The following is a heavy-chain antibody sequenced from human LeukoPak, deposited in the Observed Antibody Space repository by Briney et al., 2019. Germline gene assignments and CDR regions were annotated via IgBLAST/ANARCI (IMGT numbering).Heavy chain of an antibody. CDR1: GGSISGYY. V-gene: IGHV4-59*01. J-gene: IGHJ4*02. D-gene: IGHD5-18*01. Sequence: SETLSLTCTVSGGSISGYYWSWIRQPPGKGLEWIGYIYYSGSTKYTPSLKSRVTISVDASKNQFSLRLGSLTAADTAVYYCARGALDTKTRFDYWGQGTLVTVSS. CDR2: IYYSGST. CDR3: ARGALDTKTRFDY.